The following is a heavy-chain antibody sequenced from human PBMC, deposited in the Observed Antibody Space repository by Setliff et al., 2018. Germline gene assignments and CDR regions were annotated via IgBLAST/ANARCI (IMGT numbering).Heavy chain of an antibody. CDR3: AGDPPSSDYAFDI. J-gene: IGHJ3*02. V-gene: IGHV3-33*01. D-gene: IGHD3-22*01. Sequence: PGGSLRLSCAASGFTFSSYAMHWVRQAPGKGLEWVAFIWYDGSNTYYTGSVKGRFTISRDNSRNTLYLQVNSLRAEDTAVYYCAGDPPSSDYAFDIWGQGTMVTVSS. CDR1: GFTFSSYA. CDR2: IWYDGSNT.